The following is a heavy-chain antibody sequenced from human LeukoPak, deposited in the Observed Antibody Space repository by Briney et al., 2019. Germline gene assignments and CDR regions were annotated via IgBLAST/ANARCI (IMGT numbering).Heavy chain of an antibody. CDR1: GGTFSSYA. CDR2: IIPILGTA. Sequence: SVKVSCKASGGTFSSYAISWVRQAPGQGLEWMGRIIPILGTANYAQKFQGRVTITADESTSTAYMELSSLRSEDTAVYYCAREEDGSGRKGKSFDYWGQGTLVTVSS. D-gene: IGHD3-10*01. V-gene: IGHV1-69*11. CDR3: AREEDGSGRKGKSFDY. J-gene: IGHJ4*02.